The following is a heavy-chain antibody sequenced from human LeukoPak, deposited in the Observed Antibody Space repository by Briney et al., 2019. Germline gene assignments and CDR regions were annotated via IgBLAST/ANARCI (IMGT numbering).Heavy chain of an antibody. CDR2: ISGSGGST. V-gene: IGHV3-23*01. D-gene: IGHD6-19*01. CDR3: AKDPRIAVALYYFDY. Sequence: GGSLRLSCAASGFTFSSYAMSWVRQAPGKGLEWVSAISGSGGSTYYADFVKGRFTISMDNSKNTLYLQMNSLRAEDTAVYYCAKDPRIAVALYYFDYWGQGTLVTVSS. CDR1: GFTFSSYA. J-gene: IGHJ4*02.